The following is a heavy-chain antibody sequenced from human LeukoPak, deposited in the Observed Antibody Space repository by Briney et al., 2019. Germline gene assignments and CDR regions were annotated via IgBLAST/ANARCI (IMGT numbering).Heavy chain of an antibody. CDR1: GFTFSDYY. J-gene: IGHJ6*02. D-gene: IGHD6-19*01. V-gene: IGHV3-11*04. CDR3: ARATPSVASSGWYGNAYYYGMDV. CDR2: ISSSGSTI. Sequence: GGSLRLSCAASGFTFSDYYMSWIRQAPGKGLEWVSYISSSGSTIYYADSVKGRFTISRDNAKNSLYLQMNSLRAEDTAVYYCARATPSVASSGWYGNAYYYGMDVWGQGTTVTVSS.